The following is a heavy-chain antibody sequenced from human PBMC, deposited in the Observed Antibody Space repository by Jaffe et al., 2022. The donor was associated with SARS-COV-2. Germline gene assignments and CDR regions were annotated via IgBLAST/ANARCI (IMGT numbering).Heavy chain of an antibody. CDR1: RFTFSSYI. D-gene: IGHD6-13*01. J-gene: IGHJ4*02. Sequence: QVQLVESGGGVVQPGRSLRLSCAASRFTFSSYIMHWVRQAPGKGLEWVAVTTPDEGNKIYADSVKGRFTVSRDNSKNTLYLQMNSLRLEDTAVYHCAREGGSSGVAPWLDYWGQGTQVTVSS. CDR2: TTPDEGNK. V-gene: IGHV3-30*03. CDR3: AREGGSSGVAPWLDY.